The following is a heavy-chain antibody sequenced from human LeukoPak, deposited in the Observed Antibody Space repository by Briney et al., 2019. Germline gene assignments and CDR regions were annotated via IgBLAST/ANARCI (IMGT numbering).Heavy chain of an antibody. D-gene: IGHD6-19*01. CDR2: IYPDDSDT. Sequence: GESLKISCKGSGYSFTSYWIGWVRQMPGKGLEWMGIIYPDDSDTIYSPSFQGQVTISADKSISTAYLQWSSLKASDTAMYYCARRSAVAGKYYYYYGMDVWGQGTTVTVSS. CDR1: GYSFTSYW. V-gene: IGHV5-51*01. CDR3: ARRSAVAGKYYYYYGMDV. J-gene: IGHJ6*02.